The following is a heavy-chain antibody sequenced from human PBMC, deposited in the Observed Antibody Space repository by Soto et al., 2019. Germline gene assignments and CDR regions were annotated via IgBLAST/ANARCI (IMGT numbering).Heavy chain of an antibody. Sequence: QVQLVESGGDLVKPGGSLRLSCAASGFTFSDYYMSWIRQTPGKGLEWISFINRSGTTIYYADSVKGRFTLSRDNVKESLYLQMSSLTAEDTAVYYCARGLDGYNPVDYWGQGTLVTVSS. J-gene: IGHJ4*02. V-gene: IGHV3-11*01. CDR3: ARGLDGYNPVDY. CDR1: GFTFSDYY. CDR2: INRSGTTI. D-gene: IGHD5-12*01.